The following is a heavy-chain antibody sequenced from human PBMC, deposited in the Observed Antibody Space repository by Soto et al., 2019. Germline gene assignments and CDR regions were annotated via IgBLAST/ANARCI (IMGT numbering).Heavy chain of an antibody. CDR2: ISSSGSTI. CDR3: ARVPGQTTYYDFWSGYTDLYYGMDV. J-gene: IGHJ6*02. CDR1: GFTFSSYE. Sequence: EVQLVESGGGLVQPGGSLRLSCAASGFTFSSYEMNWVRQAPGKGLEWVSYISSSGSTIYYADSVKGRFTISRDNAKNSLYLQMNSLRAEDTAVYYCARVPGQTTYYDFWSGYTDLYYGMDVWGQGTTVTVSS. V-gene: IGHV3-48*03. D-gene: IGHD3-3*01.